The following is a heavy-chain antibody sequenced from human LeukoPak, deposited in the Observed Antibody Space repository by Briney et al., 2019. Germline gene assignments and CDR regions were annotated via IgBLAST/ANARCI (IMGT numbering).Heavy chain of an antibody. CDR2: IKSGVSTI. Sequence: GGSLRLSCAASGFTFSSYGMNWVRQAPGKGLEWVSYIKSGVSTIYYADSVKGRFTISRDNAKNSLYLQMNSLRVEDTAVYYCARDPSITNLYFGMDVWGQGTTVTVSS. CDR1: GFTFSSYG. J-gene: IGHJ6*02. V-gene: IGHV3-48*03. CDR3: ARDPSITNLYFGMDV. D-gene: IGHD1-14*01.